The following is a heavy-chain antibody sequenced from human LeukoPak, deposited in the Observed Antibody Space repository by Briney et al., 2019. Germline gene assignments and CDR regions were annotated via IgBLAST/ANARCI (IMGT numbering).Heavy chain of an antibody. CDR2: IYYSGDT. V-gene: IGHV4-59*08. CDR3: ARLGIGVVPSAMLGDYYFDY. D-gene: IGHD2-2*01. J-gene: IGHJ4*02. CDR1: GGSISGYY. Sequence: PSGTLSLTCTVSGGSISGYYWSWIRQPPGKGLEWIGYIYYSGDTNYNPYLKSRVTISVDTSKNQFSLKLTSVTDADTAVYYCARLGIGVVPSAMLGDYYFDYWGQGTLVTVSS.